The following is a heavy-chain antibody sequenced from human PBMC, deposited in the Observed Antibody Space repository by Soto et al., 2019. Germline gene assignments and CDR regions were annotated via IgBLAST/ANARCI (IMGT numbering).Heavy chain of an antibody. CDR1: GFTFSSYW. CDR2: IKQDGSEK. V-gene: IGHV3-7*01. J-gene: IGHJ4*02. CDR3: ARESHSYEYIWGSYRSTDPFDY. Sequence: LRLSCAASGFTFSSYWMSWVRQAPGKGLEWVANIKQDGSEKYYVDSVKGRFTISRDNAKNSLYLQMNSLRAEDTAVYYCARESHSYEYIWGSYRSTDPFDYWGRGTLVTVSS. D-gene: IGHD3-16*02.